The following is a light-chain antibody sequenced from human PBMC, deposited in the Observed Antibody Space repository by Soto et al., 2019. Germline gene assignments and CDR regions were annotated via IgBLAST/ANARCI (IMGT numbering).Light chain of an antibody. CDR3: QQYYSTPFT. J-gene: IGKJ3*01. V-gene: IGKV4-1*01. CDR1: QTVLYSSNNKNY. Sequence: DTVMTQSPDSLAVSLGERATINCKSSQTVLYSSNNKNYLAWFQQKPGQPPKLLIYWASTRESGVPDRFSGSGSGTDFTLTISSLQAEDVAVYYCQQYYSTPFTFGPGTKVHIK. CDR2: WAS.